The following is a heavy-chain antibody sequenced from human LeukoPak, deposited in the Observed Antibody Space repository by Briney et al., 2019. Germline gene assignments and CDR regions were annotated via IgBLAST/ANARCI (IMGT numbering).Heavy chain of an antibody. CDR2: INRSGNT. J-gene: IGHJ5*02. Sequence: SETLSLTCVAYGGSFSGYYWTWIRQSPGKGLEWIGEINRSGNTNYNPSLKSRVTISVDTSNNQFSLKLTSVTAADTAVYYCTRESAYNWSDPWGQGTLVTVSS. CDR3: TRESAYNWSDP. V-gene: IGHV4-34*01. CDR1: GGSFSGYY.